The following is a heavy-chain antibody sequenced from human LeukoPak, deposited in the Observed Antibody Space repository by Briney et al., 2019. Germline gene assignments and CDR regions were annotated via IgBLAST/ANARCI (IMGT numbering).Heavy chain of an antibody. CDR2: IYTDGRT. CDR3: ARVYPHPWYYFDY. V-gene: IGHV3-53*01. D-gene: IGHD2-2*02. Sequence: GGSLRLSCAASGFTVSSNYMSWVRQAPGKGLEWVSLIYTDGRTHFPDSVKGRFTISRDNSKNTLYLQMNSLRAEDTAVYYCARVYPHPWYYFDYWGQGTLVTVSS. CDR1: GFTVSSNY. J-gene: IGHJ4*02.